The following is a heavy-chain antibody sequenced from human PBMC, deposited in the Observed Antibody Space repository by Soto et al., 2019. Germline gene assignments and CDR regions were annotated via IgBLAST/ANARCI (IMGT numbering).Heavy chain of an antibody. V-gene: IGHV4-38-2*01. Sequence: SETLSLTCAVSGYSISSGYYWGWIRQPPGKGLEWIGSIYHSGSTYYNPSLKSRVTISVDTSKNQFSLKLSSVTAADTAVYYCAKGAEKRSDNWFDPWGQGTLVTVSS. CDR2: IYHSGST. CDR1: GYSISSGYY. J-gene: IGHJ5*02. D-gene: IGHD6-25*01. CDR3: AKGAEKRSDNWFDP.